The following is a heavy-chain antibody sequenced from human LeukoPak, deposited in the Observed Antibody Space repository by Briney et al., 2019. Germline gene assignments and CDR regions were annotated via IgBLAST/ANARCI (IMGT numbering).Heavy chain of an antibody. J-gene: IGHJ4*02. Sequence: GGSLRLSCAASGFTVSSSYISWVRQAPGKGLEWVSVIYSTGTTYYADSVKGRFTISRDNSKNTLYLQMNSLRAEDTAVYYCARDGHSSSWYEGNYFDYWGQGTLVTVSS. CDR1: GFTVSSSY. CDR3: ARDGHSSSWYEGNYFDY. V-gene: IGHV3-66*01. D-gene: IGHD6-13*01. CDR2: IYSTGTT.